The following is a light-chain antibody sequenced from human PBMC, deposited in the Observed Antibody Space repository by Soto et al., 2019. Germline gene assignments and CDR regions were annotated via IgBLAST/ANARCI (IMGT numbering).Light chain of an antibody. CDR1: SSDIGGYNY. Sequence: QSVLTQPASVSGSPGQSITISCTGTSSDIGGYNYVSWYQQHPVKAPTLMIYDVSNRPSGVSNRFSGSKSGNTASLTISGLQAEDEADYYCSSYTSSSTLGVFGGGTKLTVL. J-gene: IGLJ2*01. CDR2: DVS. V-gene: IGLV2-14*03. CDR3: SSYTSSSTLGV.